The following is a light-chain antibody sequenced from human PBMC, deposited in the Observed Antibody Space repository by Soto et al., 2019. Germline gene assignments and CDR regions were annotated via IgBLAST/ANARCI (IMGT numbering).Light chain of an antibody. CDR3: QQYGSSPLT. V-gene: IGKV3-20*01. CDR1: QSVSSN. CDR2: GAS. Sequence: EILITQSPATLSVSPGEGSTLSYRASQSVSSNLAWYQQKPGQAPRLLIYGASTRATGIPARFSGSGSGTDFTLTISRLEPEDFAVYYCQQYGSSPLTFGGGTKVDI. J-gene: IGKJ4*01.